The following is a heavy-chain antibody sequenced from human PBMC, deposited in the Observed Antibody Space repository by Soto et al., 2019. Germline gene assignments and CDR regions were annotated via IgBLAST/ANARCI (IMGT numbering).Heavy chain of an antibody. V-gene: IGHV1-46*01. D-gene: IGHD3-3*02. CDR2: INPINGAT. Sequence: QVQLVQSGAEVKKPGASVKVSCKASGYIFTNYYVHWVRQAPGQGLEWMAIINPINGATNYAQRFQGRVTLTSDTSTSTVSMQRSSLRSEDTAVYYCARDLLAGDYWGQGTLVTVSS. CDR1: GYIFTNYY. CDR3: ARDLLAGDY. J-gene: IGHJ4*02.